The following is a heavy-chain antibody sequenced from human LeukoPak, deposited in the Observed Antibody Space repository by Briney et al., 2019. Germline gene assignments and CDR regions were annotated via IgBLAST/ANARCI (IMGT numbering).Heavy chain of an antibody. CDR3: VRLYGSGSDY. CDR2: IYPGDSDT. V-gene: IGHV5-51*01. CDR1: EYSFISYW. D-gene: IGHD3-10*01. J-gene: IGHJ4*02. Sequence: GESLKISCETSEYSFISYWIGWARQMPGKGLEWMGRIYPGDSDTRYSPSFQGQVTILADKSSSIAYLQWSSLKASDSGMYYCVRLYGSGSDYWGQGTLVTVSS.